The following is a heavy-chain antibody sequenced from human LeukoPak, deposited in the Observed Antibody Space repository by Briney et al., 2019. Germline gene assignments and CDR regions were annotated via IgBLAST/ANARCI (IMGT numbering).Heavy chain of an antibody. CDR1: GFTFADYA. CDR3: AREDYDSSGYYSDPYYFDY. Sequence: PGGSLRLSCAASGFTFADYAMNWVRQAPGKGLEWVSGISWNSGSIGYADSVKGRFTISRDNAKNSLYLQMNSLRAEDTALYYCAREDYDSSGYYSDPYYFDYWGQGTLVTVSS. J-gene: IGHJ4*02. D-gene: IGHD3-22*01. CDR2: ISWNSGSI. V-gene: IGHV3-9*01.